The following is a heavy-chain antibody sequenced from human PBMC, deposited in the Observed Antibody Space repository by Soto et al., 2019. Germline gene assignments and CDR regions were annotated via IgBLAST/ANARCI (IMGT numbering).Heavy chain of an antibody. CDR2: MYYTGNK. V-gene: IGHV4-39*01. CDR3: ARRSSSSLGSLFDP. J-gene: IGHJ5*02. D-gene: IGHD6-6*01. Sequence: SEPLSLTCTVSGGSISSSTYYWDWIRQPPGKGLEWIGAMYYTGNKNYNPSLESRVTMSVDTSKNQFSLKLSSVTPTDTAVYYCARRSSSSLGSLFDPWGRGILVTVSS. CDR1: GGSISSSTYY.